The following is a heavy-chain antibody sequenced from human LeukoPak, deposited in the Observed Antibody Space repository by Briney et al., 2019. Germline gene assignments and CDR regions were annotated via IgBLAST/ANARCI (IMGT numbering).Heavy chain of an antibody. Sequence: PGGSLRLSCAASGFTFSSYAMSWVRQAPGKGLEWVSAISGSGGSTYYADSVKGRFTLSRDSSKNTLYLQMNSLRAEDTAVYYCANGKQQLVPSDYWGQGTLVTVSS. CDR2: ISGSGGST. J-gene: IGHJ4*02. D-gene: IGHD6-13*01. CDR3: ANGKQQLVPSDY. CDR1: GFTFSSYA. V-gene: IGHV3-23*01.